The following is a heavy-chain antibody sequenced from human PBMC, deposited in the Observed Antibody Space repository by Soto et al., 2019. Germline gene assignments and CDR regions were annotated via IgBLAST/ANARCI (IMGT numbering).Heavy chain of an antibody. Sequence: GGSLRLSCAASGITFSDYALSWVRQAPGKGLEWVSGISGSGGSTYYADSVKGRFTISRDNSKSTLYLQMNSLRAEDTALYYCAKGRSYYYYYGVDVWGQGTTVTVSS. V-gene: IGHV3-23*01. J-gene: IGHJ6*02. CDR3: AKGRSYYYYYGVDV. CDR1: GITFSDYA. CDR2: ISGSGGST.